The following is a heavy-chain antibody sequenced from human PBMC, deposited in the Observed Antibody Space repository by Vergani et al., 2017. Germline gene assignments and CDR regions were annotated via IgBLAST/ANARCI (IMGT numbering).Heavy chain of an antibody. CDR3: ARGAYCSGGSCQTYYYYYGMDV. CDR1: GYTFTSYY. Sequence: QVQLVQSGAEVKKPGASVKVSCKASGYTFTSYYMHWVRQAPGQGLEWMGIINPSGGSTSYAQKFQGRVTMTRDTSTSTVYMELSSLRSGDTAVYYCARGAYCSGGSCQTYYYYYGMDVWGQGTTVTVSS. V-gene: IGHV1-46*01. J-gene: IGHJ6*02. D-gene: IGHD2-15*01. CDR2: INPSGGST.